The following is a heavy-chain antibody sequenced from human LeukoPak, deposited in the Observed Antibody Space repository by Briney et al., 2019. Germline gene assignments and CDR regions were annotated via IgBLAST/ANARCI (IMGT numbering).Heavy chain of an antibody. Sequence: GGSLRLSCAASGFTFSSYSMNWVRQAPGKGLEWVSSISSSSSYIYYADSVKGRFIISRDNAKNSLYLQMNSLRAEDTAVYYCVPASVGATDYWGQGTLVTVSS. D-gene: IGHD1-26*01. CDR2: ISSSSSYI. CDR3: VPASVGATDY. CDR1: GFTFSSYS. J-gene: IGHJ4*02. V-gene: IGHV3-21*01.